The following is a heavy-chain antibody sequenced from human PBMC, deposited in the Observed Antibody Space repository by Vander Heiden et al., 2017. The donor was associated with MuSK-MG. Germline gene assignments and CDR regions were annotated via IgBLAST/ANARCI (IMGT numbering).Heavy chain of an antibody. D-gene: IGHD1-1*01. CDR3: AMKPGTGFYYYMDV. CDR1: GFPVSSSY. Sequence: EVQLVASGGGLVQPGGSLSPSCAASGFPVSSSYMSWVRQAPGKGLECVSLIYSGGNTYYADAVKGRFTISRDNSKNTLDRQIKSMRAEDTAVYYFAMKPGTGFYYYMDVWGKGTTVTVSS. J-gene: IGHJ6*03. V-gene: IGHV3-53*04. CDR2: IYSGGNT.